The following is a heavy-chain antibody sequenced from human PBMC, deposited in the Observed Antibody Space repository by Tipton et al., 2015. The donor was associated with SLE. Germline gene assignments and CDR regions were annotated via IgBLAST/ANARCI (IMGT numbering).Heavy chain of an antibody. CDR1: GGSISSYY. V-gene: IGHV4-34*01. J-gene: IGHJ4*02. CDR3: ARALGYYDSSGYYPYYFDY. D-gene: IGHD3-22*01. Sequence: TLSLTCTVSGGSISSYYWSWIRQPPGKGLEWIGEINHSGPTNYNPSLKSRVTISVDTSKNHFSLKLSSVTAADTAVYYCARALGYYDSSGYYPYYFDYWGQGTLVTVSS. CDR2: INHSGPT.